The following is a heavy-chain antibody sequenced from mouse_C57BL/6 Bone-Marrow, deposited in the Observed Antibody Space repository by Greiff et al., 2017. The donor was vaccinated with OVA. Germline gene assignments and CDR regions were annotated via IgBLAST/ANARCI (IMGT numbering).Heavy chain of an antibody. D-gene: IGHD4-1*01. Sequence: EVTLVESGGGLVKPGGSLKLSCADSGFTFSSYAMSWVRQTPEKRLEWVATISDGGSYTSYHDNVKGRFTISRDNAKNNLYLQMSHLKSEDTAMYYCASPVELDHWGQGTLVTVSA. J-gene: IGHJ3*01. CDR1: GFTFSSYA. CDR2: ISDGGSYT. CDR3: ASPVELDH. V-gene: IGHV5-4*03.